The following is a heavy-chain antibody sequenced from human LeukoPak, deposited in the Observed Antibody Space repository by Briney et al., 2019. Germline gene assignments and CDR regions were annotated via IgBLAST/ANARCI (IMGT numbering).Heavy chain of an antibody. CDR3: AKKVGAPETYYYYYMDV. CDR2: IRYDGSNK. J-gene: IGHJ6*03. CDR1: GFTFSTYG. Sequence: GGSLRLSCAASGFTFSTYGMRWVRQAPGKGLEWVAFIRYDGSNKYYADSVKGRFTISRDNSKNTLYLQMNSLRAEDTAVYYCAKKVGAPETYYYYYMDVWGKGTTVTVSS. D-gene: IGHD1-26*01. V-gene: IGHV3-30*02.